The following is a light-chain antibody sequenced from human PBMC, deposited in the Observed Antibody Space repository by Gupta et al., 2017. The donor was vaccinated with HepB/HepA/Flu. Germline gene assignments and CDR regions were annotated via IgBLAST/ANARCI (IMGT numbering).Light chain of an antibody. J-gene: IGLJ2*01. CDR1: GTNIGKNY. CDR3: CTWDSNLSGVV. Sequence: QSVLTQSPSACAAPGLTFTISCSGSGTNIGKNYFPCYQQFPAAAPKLLIYENNKRPSAIPAQFSGSKSASSATLVITGLLTGDEADYYCCTWDSNLSGVVFGGGTQLAVL. CDR2: ENN. V-gene: IGLV1-51*02.